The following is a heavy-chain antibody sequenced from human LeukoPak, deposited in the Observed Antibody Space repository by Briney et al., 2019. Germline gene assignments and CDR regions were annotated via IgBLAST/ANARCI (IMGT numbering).Heavy chain of an antibody. D-gene: IGHD3-10*01. CDR1: GGSISNYY. CDR2: IYYSGTT. V-gene: IGHV4-59*01. CDR3: ARGPNYYNSFDS. Sequence: SETLSLTCTVSGGSISNYYWSWIRQPPGEGLEWIGYIYYSGTTYYNPSLKSRVTISLDMSKNHFSLKLSSVTAADTAVYYCARGPNYYNSFDSWGQGTLVTVSS. J-gene: IGHJ4*02.